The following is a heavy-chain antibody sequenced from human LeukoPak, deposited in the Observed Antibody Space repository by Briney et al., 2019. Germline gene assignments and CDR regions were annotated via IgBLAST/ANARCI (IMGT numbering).Heavy chain of an antibody. V-gene: IGHV4-4*07. CDR1: GGSISSYD. CDR3: ARGMAAAYDYNWFDS. D-gene: IGHD5-12*01. Sequence: SETLSLTCTVSGGSISSYDWSWIRQPAGKGPEWIGRIYASGNTSYNPSLKSRLTMSVDTSKNQFSLKLSSVTAADTAIYFCARGMAAAYDYNWFDSWGQGTLVTVSS. J-gene: IGHJ5*01. CDR2: IYASGNT.